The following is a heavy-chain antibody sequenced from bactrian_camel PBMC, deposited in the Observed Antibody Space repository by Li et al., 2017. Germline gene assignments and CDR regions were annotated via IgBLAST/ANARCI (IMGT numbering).Heavy chain of an antibody. CDR1: EFTFSNYW. V-gene: IGHV3S1*01. CDR3: TTADFLY. J-gene: IGHJ6*01. Sequence: QVQLVESGGGLAQAGGSLNLSCAASEFTFSNYWVYWVRQTPGKGLEWVSIINRGGTTYYADSMKGRFTISRDNATNTVYLQMNSLKPEDTAMYYCTTADFLYWGQGTQVTVS. CDR2: INRGGTT.